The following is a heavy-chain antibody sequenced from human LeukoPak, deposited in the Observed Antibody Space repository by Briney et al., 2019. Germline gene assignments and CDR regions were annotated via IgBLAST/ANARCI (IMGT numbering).Heavy chain of an antibody. V-gene: IGHV3-9*01. CDR2: ISWTSGSI. Sequence: PGGSLRLSCAASGFTFDDYAMHWVRQAPGKGLEGVSGISWTSGSIGYADSVKGRFTISRDNAKNSLYLQMNSMRAEDTALYYCAKEGQWLDKYYLDYWGQGTLVTVSS. D-gene: IGHD6-19*01. CDR3: AKEGQWLDKYYLDY. J-gene: IGHJ4*02. CDR1: GFTFDDYA.